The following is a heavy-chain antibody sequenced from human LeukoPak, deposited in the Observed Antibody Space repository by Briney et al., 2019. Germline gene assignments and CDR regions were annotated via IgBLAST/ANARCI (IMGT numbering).Heavy chain of an antibody. D-gene: IGHD3-10*01. J-gene: IGHJ6*03. Sequence: GGSLRLSCAASGFTFDDYGMSWVRQASGKGLEWVSGINWNGNSTGYADSVKGRFTISRDNAKNSLYLQMNSLRAEDTALYYCARVARGDYYYYYMDVWGKGTTVTVSS. CDR2: INWNGNST. CDR1: GFTFDDYG. V-gene: IGHV3-20*04. CDR3: ARVARGDYYYYYMDV.